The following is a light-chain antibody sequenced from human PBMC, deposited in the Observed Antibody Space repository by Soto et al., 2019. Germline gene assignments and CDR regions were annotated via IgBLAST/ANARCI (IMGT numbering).Light chain of an antibody. V-gene: IGKV3-15*01. CDR1: QSFNSN. Sequence: EIWLTQFPGTLSLSPGERATLSCTASQSFNSNYLAWYQQKPGQAPRLLIYGTSTRATGVPARFSGGGSGTEFTLTISSLQSEDFAVYFCHQYNFWPTFGQGTKVDIK. CDR2: GTS. CDR3: HQYNFWPT. J-gene: IGKJ1*01.